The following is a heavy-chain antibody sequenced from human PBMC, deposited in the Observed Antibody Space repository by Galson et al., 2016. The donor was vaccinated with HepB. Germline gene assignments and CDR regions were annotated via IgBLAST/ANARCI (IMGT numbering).Heavy chain of an antibody. CDR2: ITGDRANA. J-gene: IGHJ5*02. CDR1: GFTFGTYT. D-gene: IGHD2-21*02. CDR3: AAYCGGDCYPTP. Sequence: SLRLSCAASGFTFGTYTMHWIRQAPGEGLQWVSLITGDRANAYYADSVKGRFTISSDNRKNSLYLQMNSLRVEDTAVYYCAAYCGGDCYPTPWGQGTLVTVSS. V-gene: IGHV3-43*01.